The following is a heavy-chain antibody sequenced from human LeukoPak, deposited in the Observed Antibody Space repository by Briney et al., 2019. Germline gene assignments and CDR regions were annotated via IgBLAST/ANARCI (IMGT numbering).Heavy chain of an antibody. V-gene: IGHV1-69*01. CDR1: GGTFSSYG. D-gene: IGHD3-10*01. CDR2: IIPIFGTA. CDR3: GRLWLGESSGGGYFDY. Sequence: SVKVSCKASGGTFSSYGISWVRQAPGQGLGCMGGIIPIFGTANYAQKFQGRVTITADESTSTAYMDQSSLRAEDTAVYCSGRLWLGESSGGGYFDYWGQGTLVTVSS. J-gene: IGHJ4*02.